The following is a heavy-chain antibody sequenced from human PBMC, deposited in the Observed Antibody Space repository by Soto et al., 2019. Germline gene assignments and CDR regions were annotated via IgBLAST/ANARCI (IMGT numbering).Heavy chain of an antibody. CDR3: ARTMVRGVMTLQHYYYMDV. CDR1: GFTFSDYY. D-gene: IGHD3-10*01. V-gene: IGHV3-11*01. CDR2: ISSSGSKI. J-gene: IGHJ6*03. Sequence: SGFTFSDYYMSWIRQAPGKGLEWVSYISSSGSKIYYANSVKGRFTISRDNAKNSLYLQMNSLRAEDTAVYYCARTMVRGVMTLQHYYYMDVWGKGTTVTVSS.